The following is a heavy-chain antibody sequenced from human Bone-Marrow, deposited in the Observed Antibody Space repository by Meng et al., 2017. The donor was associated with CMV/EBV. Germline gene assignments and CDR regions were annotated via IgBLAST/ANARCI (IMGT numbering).Heavy chain of an antibody. D-gene: IGHD2-2*01. Sequence: SVKVSCKASGGTFSSYTISWVRQAPGQGLEWMGRIIPILGIANYAQKFQGRVTITADKPTSTAYMELSSLRSEDTAVYYCARVYCSSTSCHRYYGMDVWGQGTTVTVSS. CDR2: IIPILGIA. CDR1: GGTFSSYT. V-gene: IGHV1-69*02. J-gene: IGHJ6*02. CDR3: ARVYCSSTSCHRYYGMDV.